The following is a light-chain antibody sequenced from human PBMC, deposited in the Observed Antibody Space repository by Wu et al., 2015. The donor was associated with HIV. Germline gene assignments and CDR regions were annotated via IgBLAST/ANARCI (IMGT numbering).Light chain of an antibody. CDR2: DAS. Sequence: QMTPVSFHPAASVGDRVTITCRASQDITNYLAWYQQKPGKAPQVLIYDASTLQSGVPSRFSGSGSGTDFTLTISNLQPADFATYFCQQTNSFPRTFGQGTKLQIK. V-gene: IGKV1-12*01. CDR3: QQTNSFPRT. CDR1: QDITNY. J-gene: IGKJ2*01.